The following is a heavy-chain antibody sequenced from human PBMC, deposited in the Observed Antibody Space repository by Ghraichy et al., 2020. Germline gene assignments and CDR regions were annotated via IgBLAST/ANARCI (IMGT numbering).Heavy chain of an antibody. Sequence: GGSLRLSCAASGFTFSSYAMHWVRQAPGKGLEWVAVISYDGSNKYYADSVKGRFTISRDNSKNTLYLQMNSLRAEDTAVYYCAKGRAAANYYYYGMDVWGQGTTVTVSS. D-gene: IGHD6-13*01. CDR3: AKGRAAANYYYYGMDV. J-gene: IGHJ6*02. CDR1: GFTFSSYA. V-gene: IGHV3-30*18. CDR2: ISYDGSNK.